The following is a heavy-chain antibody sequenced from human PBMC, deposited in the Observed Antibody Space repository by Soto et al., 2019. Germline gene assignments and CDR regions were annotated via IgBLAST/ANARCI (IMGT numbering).Heavy chain of an antibody. D-gene: IGHD4-17*01. CDR3: AVIGGLYGDYDGY. CDR1: GGSISSSSYY. J-gene: IGHJ4*02. V-gene: IGHV4-39*01. Sequence: SETLSLTCTVSGGSISSSSYYWGWIRQPPGKGLEWIGSIYYSGSTYYNPSLKSRVTISVDTSKNQFSLKLSSVTAADTAVYYCAVIGGLYGDYDGYWGQGTLVTVSS. CDR2: IYYSGST.